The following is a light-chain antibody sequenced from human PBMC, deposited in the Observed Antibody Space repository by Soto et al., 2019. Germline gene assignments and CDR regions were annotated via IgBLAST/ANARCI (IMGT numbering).Light chain of an antibody. Sequence: QSALTQPRSVSGSPGQSVTISCTGTSSDVGGYNYVSWYQQHPGKAPKLMIYEGSKRPSGVSNRCSGSKSGNTASLTISGLQADCEPDYYCCSYAGSSTLVFGGGTKVTVL. V-gene: IGLV2-23*01. CDR3: CSYAGSSTLV. J-gene: IGLJ2*01. CDR1: SSDVGGYNY. CDR2: EGS.